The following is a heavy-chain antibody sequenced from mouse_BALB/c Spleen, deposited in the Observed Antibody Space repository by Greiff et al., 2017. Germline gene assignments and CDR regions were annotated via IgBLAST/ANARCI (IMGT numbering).Heavy chain of an antibody. CDR3: ARTHYDYDGWFAY. CDR2: IYPGSGNT. J-gene: IGHJ3*01. V-gene: IGHV1-77*01. Sequence: QVQLKQSGAELARPGASVKLSCKASGYTFTDYYINWVKQRTGQGLEWIGEIYPGSGNTYYNEKFKGKATLTADKSSSTAYMQLSSLTSEDSAVYFCARTHYDYDGWFAYWGQGTLVTVSA. CDR1: GYTFTDYY. D-gene: IGHD2-4*01.